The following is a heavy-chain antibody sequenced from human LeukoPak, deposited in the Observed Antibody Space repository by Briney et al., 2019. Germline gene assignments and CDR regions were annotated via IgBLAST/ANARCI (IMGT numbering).Heavy chain of an antibody. CDR3: AKDPYCSGGSCYSGY. CDR2: ISGSGGST. D-gene: IGHD2-15*01. V-gene: IGHV3-23*01. J-gene: IGHJ4*02. CDR1: GFTFSSYA. Sequence: GGSLRLSCAASGFTFSSYAMSWVRQAPGKGLEWVSAISGSGGSTYYADSVKGRFTISRDNSKNTLYLQMNSLRAEDTAVYYCAKDPYCSGGSCYSGYWGQGTLVTVSS.